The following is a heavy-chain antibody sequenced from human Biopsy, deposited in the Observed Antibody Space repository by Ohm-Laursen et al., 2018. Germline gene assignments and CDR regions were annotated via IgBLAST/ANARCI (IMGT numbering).Heavy chain of an antibody. D-gene: IGHD4-17*01. Sequence: SDTLSLTCTVSGDSVSSGSFYWTWIRQPPGQGLEYIGYIYDRGSTANYNPSLENRVTMSVDMPKNQFSLKLSSVTAADTAIYYCGNEVYGRDYWGQGARVTVSS. CDR2: IYDRGSTA. CDR3: GNEVYGRDY. J-gene: IGHJ4*02. CDR1: GDSVSSGSFY. V-gene: IGHV4-61*01.